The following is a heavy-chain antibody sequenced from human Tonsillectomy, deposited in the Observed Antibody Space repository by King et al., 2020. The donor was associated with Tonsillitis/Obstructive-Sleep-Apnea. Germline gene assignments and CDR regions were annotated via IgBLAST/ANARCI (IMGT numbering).Heavy chain of an antibody. J-gene: IGHJ4*02. V-gene: IGHV4-31*01. D-gene: IGHD3-16*01. Sequence: VQLQESGPGLVKPSQTLSLTCTVSGGSISSGGYYWSWIRQHPGKGLEWIGYIYYSGSTYYNPSLKSLVTISVDTSKNQFSLKLSSVTAADTAVYYCARGSSWGGVHSIVYFDFWGQGTLVTVSS. CDR2: IYYSGST. CDR3: ARGSSWGGVHSIVYFDF. CDR1: GGSISSGGYY.